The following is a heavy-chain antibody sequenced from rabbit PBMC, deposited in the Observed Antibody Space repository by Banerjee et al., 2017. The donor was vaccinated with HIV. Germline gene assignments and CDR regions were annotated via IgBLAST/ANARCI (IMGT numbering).Heavy chain of an antibody. CDR3: ARGYAGYGFPWSL. CDR2: IYGGSGGST. D-gene: IGHD6-1*01. J-gene: IGHJ4*01. V-gene: IGHV1S40*01. CDR1: GFSFSSGYD. Sequence: QQLVESGGGLVKPGASLTLTCKASGFSFSSGYDMCWVRQAPGKRPEWIACIYGGSGGSTNYATWAKGRFTISKTSSTTVTLQMTSLTAADTVTYFCARGYAGYGFPWSLWGPGTLVTVS.